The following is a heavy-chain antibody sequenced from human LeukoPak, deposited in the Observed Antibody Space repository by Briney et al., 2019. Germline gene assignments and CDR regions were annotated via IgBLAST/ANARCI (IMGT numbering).Heavy chain of an antibody. Sequence: GASVKVSCKASCYSFTSYGITWVRQAPGQGLEWMGWISAYNGNTNYAQKLQGRVTMTRDTSSSTAYMELRSLRSSDTAEYFCARGGGGTPYYIDYWGQGTLVTVSS. V-gene: IGHV1-18*01. CDR2: ISAYNGNT. CDR1: CYSFTSYG. D-gene: IGHD1-14*01. J-gene: IGHJ4*02. CDR3: ARGGGGTPYYIDY.